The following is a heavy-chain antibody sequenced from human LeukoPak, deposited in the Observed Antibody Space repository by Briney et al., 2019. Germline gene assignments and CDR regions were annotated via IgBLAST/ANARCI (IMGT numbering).Heavy chain of an antibody. J-gene: IGHJ4*02. CDR2: IWDDGRNQ. Sequence: QPGGSLRLSCAASGFNFRTYGMHRVRQAPGKGLEWVAVIWDDGRNQFYADSVKGRFTVSRDNSKNTLSLQMNSLRAEDTAVYYCAKETGPYSAFDYWGQGILVTVSP. CDR3: AKETGPYSAFDY. D-gene: IGHD2-21*01. CDR1: GFNFRTYG. V-gene: IGHV3-33*06.